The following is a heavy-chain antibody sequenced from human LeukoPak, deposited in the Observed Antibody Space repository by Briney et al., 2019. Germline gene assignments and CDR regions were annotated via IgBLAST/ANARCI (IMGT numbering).Heavy chain of an antibody. V-gene: IGHV3-30*02. Sequence: GGSLRLSCAASDFTFSDYGMHWVRQAPGKGLEWVAFIRFDGGNEIYGDSVKGRFAISRDDSKDTLYLQMNSLSAEDTAVYFCAKAGYSTSWYYLDFWGQGTLVTVSS. CDR3: AKAGYSTSWYYLDF. CDR1: DFTFSDYG. D-gene: IGHD6-13*01. CDR2: IRFDGGNE. J-gene: IGHJ4*02.